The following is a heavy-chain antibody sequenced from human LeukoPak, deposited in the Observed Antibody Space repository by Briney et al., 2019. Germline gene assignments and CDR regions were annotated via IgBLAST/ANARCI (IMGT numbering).Heavy chain of an antibody. CDR1: GFTFSTYS. D-gene: IGHD3-10*01. J-gene: IGHJ4*02. V-gene: IGHV3-9*01. CDR2: ISWNSGSI. Sequence: PSGGSLRLSCAASGFTFSTYSMNWVRQAPGKGLEWVSGISWNSGSIGYADSVKGRFTISRDNAKNSLYLQMNSLRAEDTALYYCAKATMVRGVYYFDYWGQGTLVTVSS. CDR3: AKATMVRGVYYFDY.